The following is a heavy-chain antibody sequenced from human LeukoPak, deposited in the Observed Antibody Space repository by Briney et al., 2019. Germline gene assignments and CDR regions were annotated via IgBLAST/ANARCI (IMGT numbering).Heavy chain of an antibody. J-gene: IGHJ6*03. CDR3: ARGLRDEERHYGYYYMDV. D-gene: IGHD3-22*01. CDR2: FYTSTNT. V-gene: IGHV4-4*09. Sequence: SDTLSLTCTVSGDSVSGYYGSWIRQPPGKGLEWIGYFYTSTNTNYNPSLKSRVTMSVDTSKNQFSLKLTSVTAADTAVYYCARGLRDEERHYGYYYMDVWGKGTTVTVSS. CDR1: GDSVSGYY.